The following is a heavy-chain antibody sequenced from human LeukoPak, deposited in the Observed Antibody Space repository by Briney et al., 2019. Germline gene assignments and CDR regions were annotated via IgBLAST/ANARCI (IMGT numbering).Heavy chain of an antibody. CDR3: ARAYYDFWSGPSVGGWFDP. J-gene: IGHJ5*02. D-gene: IGHD3-3*01. CDR1: GYTLTELS. Sequence: ASVKVSCKVSGYTLTELSMHWVRQAPGKGLEWMGGFDPEDGETIYAQKFQGRVTITADESTSTAYMELSSLRSEDTAVYYCARAYYDFWSGPSVGGWFDPWGQGALVTVSS. CDR2: FDPEDGET. V-gene: IGHV1-24*01.